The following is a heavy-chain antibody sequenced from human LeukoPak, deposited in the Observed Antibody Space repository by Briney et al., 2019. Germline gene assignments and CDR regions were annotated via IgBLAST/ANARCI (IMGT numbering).Heavy chain of an antibody. V-gene: IGHV3-7*01. CDR3: VREGFYFFDF. CDR2: IKQDGSET. CDR1: GFTFTNNF. Sequence: LPGGSLRLSCAASGFTFTNNFMSWVRQVPGKGLEWVANIKQDGSETTYADSVRGRFTIFRDNARDSVYLQMNSLRAEDSATYYCVREGFYFFDFWGQGTLVTVSS. J-gene: IGHJ4*01.